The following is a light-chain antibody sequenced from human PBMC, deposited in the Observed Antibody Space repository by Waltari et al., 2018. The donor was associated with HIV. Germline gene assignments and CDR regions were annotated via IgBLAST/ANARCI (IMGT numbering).Light chain of an antibody. CDR1: RSNIGSNT. CDR3: AAWDDSLNGQV. Sequence: QSVLTQPPSASGTPGQRVTISCSGSRSNIGSNTINWYQQLPGTAPKLLIYSNNQRTSGVPYRFSGSKSGTSASLAISGLQSEDEADYYCAAWDDSLNGQVFGGGTKLTVL. CDR2: SNN. V-gene: IGLV1-44*01. J-gene: IGLJ3*02.